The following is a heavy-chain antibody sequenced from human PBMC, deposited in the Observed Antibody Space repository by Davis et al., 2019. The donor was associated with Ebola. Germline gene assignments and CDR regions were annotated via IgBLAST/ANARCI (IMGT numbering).Heavy chain of an antibody. Sequence: AASVQVSCKTSRYTLTNYDINWVRQATGQGLEWMGWLNPNSGNTDSTHKFQGRLTMTKNISIGTAYMELSTLTSEDTAGYYCARRVYSRSGFDSWGQGTLVTVSS. V-gene: IGHV1-8*01. J-gene: IGHJ4*02. CDR3: ARRVYSRSGFDS. CDR2: LNPNSGNT. CDR1: RYTLTNYD. D-gene: IGHD2-8*01.